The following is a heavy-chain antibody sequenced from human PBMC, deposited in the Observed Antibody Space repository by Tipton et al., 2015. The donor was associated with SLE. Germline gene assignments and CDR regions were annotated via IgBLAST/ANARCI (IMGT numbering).Heavy chain of an antibody. CDR3: ARGQHQLGRFDP. CDR1: GGSISSYY. V-gene: IGHV4-4*07. D-gene: IGHD1-1*01. J-gene: IGHJ5*02. CDR2: IYNSGST. Sequence: TLSLTCTVSGGSISSYYWSWIRQPPGKGLEWIGRIYNSGSTNYNPSLKSRVTMSVDTSKNQFSLKLNSVTAADTAVYYCARGQHQLGRFDPWGQGTLVTVSS.